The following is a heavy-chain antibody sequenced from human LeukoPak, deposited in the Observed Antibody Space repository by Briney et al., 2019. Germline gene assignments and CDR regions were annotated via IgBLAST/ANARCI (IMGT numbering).Heavy chain of an antibody. CDR2: ISSNGGST. CDR3: ARAITMVRGVIDY. D-gene: IGHD3-10*01. J-gene: IGHJ4*02. Sequence: TGGSLRLSCAASGFTFSNYAMHWVRQAPGKGLEYVSAISSNGGSTYYANSVKDRFTISRDNSKNTLYLQMSSLRAEDMAVYYCARAITMVRGVIDYWGQGTLVTVSS. CDR1: GFTFSNYA. V-gene: IGHV3-64*01.